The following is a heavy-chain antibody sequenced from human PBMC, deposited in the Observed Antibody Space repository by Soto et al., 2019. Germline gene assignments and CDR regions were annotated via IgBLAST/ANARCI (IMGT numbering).Heavy chain of an antibody. Sequence: SETLSLTCEVYGGSFSCYYWSWIRQRPGKGLEWLGEINYTGGTNYNPSLKSRITISVDTSNNQFSLRLNSVTAADTAVYYCARIRYQLPSSVVWFDPWGQGALVTVSS. J-gene: IGHJ5*02. CDR2: INYTGGT. V-gene: IGHV4-34*01. D-gene: IGHD2-2*01. CDR3: ARIRYQLPSSVVWFDP. CDR1: GGSFSCYY.